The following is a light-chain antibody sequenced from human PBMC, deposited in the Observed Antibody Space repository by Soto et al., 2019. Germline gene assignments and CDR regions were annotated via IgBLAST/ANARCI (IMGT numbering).Light chain of an antibody. V-gene: IGKV3-15*01. J-gene: IGKJ1*01. Sequence: IVMTQSPVTMSVSPGERATLSCRASQSISTNLAWYQQNPGQAPRLLIYGASTRATGIPARFSGGGSGTEFTLTISSLQSEDFAVYYCQHYNNWPPWTFGQGTKVETK. CDR1: QSISTN. CDR3: QHYNNWPPWT. CDR2: GAS.